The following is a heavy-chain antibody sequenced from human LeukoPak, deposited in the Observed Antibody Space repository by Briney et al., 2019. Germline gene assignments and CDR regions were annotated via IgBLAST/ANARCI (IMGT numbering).Heavy chain of an antibody. D-gene: IGHD4-17*01. CDR2: ISGSGGST. J-gene: IGHJ4*02. V-gene: IGHV3-23*01. CDR3: AKAPPTVTTPRLKTHYFDY. CDR1: GFTFSSYA. Sequence: GGSLRLSCAASGFTFSSYAMSWVRQAPGKGLEWVSAISGSGGSTYYADSVKGRFTISRDNSKNTLYLQMNSLRAEDTAVYYRAKAPPTVTTPRLKTHYFDYWGQGTLVTVSS.